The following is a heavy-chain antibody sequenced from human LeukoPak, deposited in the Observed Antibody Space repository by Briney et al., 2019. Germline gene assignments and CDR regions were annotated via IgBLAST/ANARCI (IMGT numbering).Heavy chain of an antibody. V-gene: IGHV3-11*04. CDR3: AKGLEYSSSVFDY. Sequence: GGSLRLSCAASGFTFSDYYMTWIRQAPGKGLEWISYISGGGTMIYYADSVRGQFTISRDNAKKSLYLQMNSLRAEDTAVYYCAKGLEYSSSVFDYWGQGTLVTVSS. D-gene: IGHD6-6*01. CDR2: ISGGGTMI. CDR1: GFTFSDYY. J-gene: IGHJ4*02.